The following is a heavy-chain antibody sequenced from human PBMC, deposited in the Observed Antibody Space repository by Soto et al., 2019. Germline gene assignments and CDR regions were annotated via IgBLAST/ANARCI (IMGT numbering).Heavy chain of an antibody. J-gene: IGHJ4*02. CDR2: ISYDGSNK. Sequence: QVQLVESGGGVVQPGRSLRLSCAASGFTFSSYGMHWVRQAPGKGLEWVAVISYDGSNKYYADSVKGRFTISRDNSKNTLYLQMNSLRAEDTAVYYCAKRSGSKYYYDSSGYYYIDYWGQGTLITVSS. CDR1: GFTFSSYG. V-gene: IGHV3-30*18. D-gene: IGHD3-22*01. CDR3: AKRSGSKYYYDSSGYYYIDY.